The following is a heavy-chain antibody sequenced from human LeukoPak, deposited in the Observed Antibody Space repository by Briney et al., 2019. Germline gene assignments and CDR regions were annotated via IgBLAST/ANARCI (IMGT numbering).Heavy chain of an antibody. Sequence: SETLSLTCAVYGGSFSGYYWSWIRQPPGKGLEWIGYIYYSGSTNYNPSLKSRVTISVDTSKNQFSPKLSSVTAADTAVYYCARATVTMDISWFDPWGQGTLVTVSS. CDR1: GGSFSGYY. CDR2: IYYSGST. CDR3: ARATVTMDISWFDP. D-gene: IGHD4-11*01. V-gene: IGHV4-59*01. J-gene: IGHJ5*02.